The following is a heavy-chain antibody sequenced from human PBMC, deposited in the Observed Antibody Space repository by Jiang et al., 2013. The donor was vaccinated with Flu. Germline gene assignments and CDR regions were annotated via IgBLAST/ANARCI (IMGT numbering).Heavy chain of an antibody. D-gene: IGHD1-26*01. J-gene: IGHJ4*02. CDR1: GFTFSNYA. CDR3: AKGQGYSGSYAPGY. CDR2: ISGSGGST. V-gene: IGHV3-23*01. Sequence: VQLLESGGGLVQPGGSLRLSCAASGFTFSNYAMSWVRQAPGKGLEWVSAISGSGGSTYYADSVKGRFTISRDNSKNTLYLQMNSLRAEDTAVYYCAKGQGYSGSYAPGYWGQGTLVTVSS.